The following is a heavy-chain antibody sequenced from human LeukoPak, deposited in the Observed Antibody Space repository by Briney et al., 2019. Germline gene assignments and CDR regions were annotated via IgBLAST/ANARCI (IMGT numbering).Heavy chain of an antibody. Sequence: GGSLRLSFPASGFIVNSSAISGVGQPPGRGLAWFSLIYSDGVTQYADSVKGRFTISRDNSKNTLYLQMNSLRDEDTAVYFCARDRAEGKTWVEFDPWGQGTLVTVSS. CDR3: ARDRAEGKTWVEFDP. CDR1: GFIVNSSA. CDR2: IYSDGVT. V-gene: IGHV3-66*02. J-gene: IGHJ5*02.